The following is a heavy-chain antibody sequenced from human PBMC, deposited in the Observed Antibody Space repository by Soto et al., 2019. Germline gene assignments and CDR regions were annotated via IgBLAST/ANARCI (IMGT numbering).Heavy chain of an antibody. D-gene: IGHD3-10*01. V-gene: IGHV3-23*01. CDR2: ISGSGGST. CDR1: GFTFSSYA. CDR3: GTKPSPKGGSGGGVGAY. Sequence: EVQLLESGGGLVQPGGSLRLSCAASGFTFSSYAMSWVRQAPGKGLEWVSAISGSGGSTYYADSVKGRFTISRDNSKDTLYSQIGRPRAGGKGVYYCGTKPSPKGGSGGGVGAYWGQGTLVTVSS. J-gene: IGHJ4*02.